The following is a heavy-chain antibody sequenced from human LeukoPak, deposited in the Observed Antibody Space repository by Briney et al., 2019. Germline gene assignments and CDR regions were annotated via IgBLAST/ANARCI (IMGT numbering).Heavy chain of an antibody. V-gene: IGHV3-7*01. CDR3: ARVGGRHGELYYFDY. CDR1: GFTFSSYW. D-gene: IGHD3-10*01. J-gene: IGHJ4*02. Sequence: GGSLRLSCAASGFTFSSYWMSWVRQAPGKGLEGVANIKQDGSEKYYVDSVKGRFTISRDNAKNSLYLQMNSLRAEDTAVYYCARVGGRHGELYYFDYWGQGTLVTVSS. CDR2: IKQDGSEK.